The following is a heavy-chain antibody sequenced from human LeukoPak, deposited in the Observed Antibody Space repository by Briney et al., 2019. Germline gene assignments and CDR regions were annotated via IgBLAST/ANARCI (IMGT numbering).Heavy chain of an antibody. J-gene: IGHJ5*02. D-gene: IGHD5-12*01. Sequence: SETLSLTCTVPGGSISSSSYYWGWIRQPPGKGLEWIGSIYYSGSTNYNPSLKSRVTISVDTSKNQFSLKLSSVTAADTAVYYCARSKAGGWVATPTDWFDPWGQGTLVTVSS. CDR2: IYYSGST. CDR1: GGSISSSSYY. V-gene: IGHV4-39*07. CDR3: ARSKAGGWVATPTDWFDP.